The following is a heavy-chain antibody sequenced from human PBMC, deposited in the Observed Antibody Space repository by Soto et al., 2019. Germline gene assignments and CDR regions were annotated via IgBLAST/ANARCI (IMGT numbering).Heavy chain of an antibody. V-gene: IGHV4-39*01. CDR1: GGSIISSNYY. CDR3: ARHVRGAVTMNWFDP. Sequence: QVQLQESGPGLVKASETLSLTCTVYGGSIISSNYYWGWIRQPPGKGLEWIGSVAYGGSTFDNPSLKSRVTLFAAPSRNQFSLQLTSVTAADTAIYFCARHVRGAVTMNWFDPWGQGTLVTVSS. J-gene: IGHJ5*02. CDR2: VAYGGST. D-gene: IGHD4-17*01.